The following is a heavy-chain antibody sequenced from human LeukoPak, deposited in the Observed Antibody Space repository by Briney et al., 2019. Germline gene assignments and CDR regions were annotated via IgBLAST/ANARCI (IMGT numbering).Heavy chain of an antibody. V-gene: IGHV4-59*01. Sequence: SETLSLTCTVSGGSISSYYWSWIRQPPGEGLEWIGYIYYSGSTNYNPSLKSRVTISVDTSKNQFSLKLSSVTAADTAVYYCARPLTATDAFDIWGQGTMVTVSS. D-gene: IGHD2-15*01. CDR2: IYYSGST. CDR3: ARPLTATDAFDI. J-gene: IGHJ3*02. CDR1: GGSISSYY.